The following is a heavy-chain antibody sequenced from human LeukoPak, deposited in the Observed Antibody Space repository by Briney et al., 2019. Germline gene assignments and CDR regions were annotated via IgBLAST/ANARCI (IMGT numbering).Heavy chain of an antibody. Sequence: ASVKVSCKASGCTFTSYDINWVRQATGQGLEWMGWMNPNSGNTGYAQKFQGRVTMTTDTSTSTAYMELRSLRSDDTAVYYCARGRSAYYDFWSGYPIDYWGQGTLVTVSS. V-gene: IGHV1-8*01. CDR1: GCTFTSYD. CDR3: ARGRSAYYDFWSGYPIDY. D-gene: IGHD3-3*01. CDR2: MNPNSGNT. J-gene: IGHJ4*02.